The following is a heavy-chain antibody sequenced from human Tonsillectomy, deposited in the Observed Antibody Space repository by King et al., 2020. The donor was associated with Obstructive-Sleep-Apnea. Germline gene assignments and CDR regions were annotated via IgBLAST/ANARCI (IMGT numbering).Heavy chain of an antibody. Sequence: QLVQSGAEVKKPGASVKVSCKASGYTFTGCYMHWVRQAPGQGLEWMGWINPNSGGTKYAQKFQGRVTMTRDTSITTAYLELTRLRSDETAIYYCATSWDVGIAEPVGYWGQGTLVTVSS. V-gene: IGHV1-2*02. CDR1: GYTFTGCY. D-gene: IGHD6-13*01. CDR3: ATSWDVGIAEPVGY. J-gene: IGHJ4*02. CDR2: INPNSGGT.